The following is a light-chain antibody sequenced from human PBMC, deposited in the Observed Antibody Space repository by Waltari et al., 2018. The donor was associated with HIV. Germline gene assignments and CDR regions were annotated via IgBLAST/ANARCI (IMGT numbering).Light chain of an antibody. Sequence: DIQMTQSPSSLSASVGDRVTITCRASQGISNYLAWYQQKPGKVPKLLIYAASTLQSGVPSRFSGSGSGTDCTLTSSSLQPEDGATYYCQKYNSAPQTFGQGTKVEIK. CDR3: QKYNSAPQT. CDR1: QGISNY. J-gene: IGKJ1*01. CDR2: AAS. V-gene: IGKV1-27*01.